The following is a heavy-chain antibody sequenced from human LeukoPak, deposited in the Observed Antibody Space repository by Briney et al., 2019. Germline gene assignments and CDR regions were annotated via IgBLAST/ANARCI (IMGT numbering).Heavy chain of an antibody. J-gene: IGHJ4*02. CDR3: ARSKSGCYQPLDY. Sequence: ASVKVSCKASGYTFTSYGMSWVRQAPGQGLEWMGWISAYNGNTNYAQKLQGRVTMTTDTSASTAYMELSSLRSEDTAVYYCARSKSGCYQPLDYWGQGTLVTVSS. V-gene: IGHV1-18*01. D-gene: IGHD1-26*01. CDR2: ISAYNGNT. CDR1: GYTFTSYG.